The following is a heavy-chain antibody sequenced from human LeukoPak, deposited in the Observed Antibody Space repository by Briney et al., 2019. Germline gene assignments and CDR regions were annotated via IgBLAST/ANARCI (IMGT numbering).Heavy chain of an antibody. CDR1: GFTFSSYS. Sequence: PGGSLRLSCAASGFTFSSYSTNWVRQAPGKGLEWVSSISSSSSYIYYADSVKGRFTISRDNAKNSLYLQMNSLRAEDTAVYYCARAKRNGFDIWGQGTMVTVSS. V-gene: IGHV3-21*01. J-gene: IGHJ3*02. CDR3: ARAKRNGFDI. CDR2: ISSSSSYI.